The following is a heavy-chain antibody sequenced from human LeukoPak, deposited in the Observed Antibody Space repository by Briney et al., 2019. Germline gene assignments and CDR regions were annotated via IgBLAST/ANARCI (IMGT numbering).Heavy chain of an antibody. CDR3: VRDETGSSWYD. CDR2: INGGGGST. J-gene: IGHJ4*02. D-gene: IGHD6-13*01. CDR1: GFTFSSYY. Sequence: GGSLRLSCAAYGFTFSSYYMAWVRQAPGKGLEWVSSINGGGGSTYYADSVKGRFTISRDNSKNTLYLQMCSLRAEDTAVYYCVRDETGSSWYDWGQGTLVTVSS. V-gene: IGHV3-23*01.